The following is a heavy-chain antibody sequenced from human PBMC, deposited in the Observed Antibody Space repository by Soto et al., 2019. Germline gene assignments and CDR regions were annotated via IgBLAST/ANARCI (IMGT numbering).Heavy chain of an antibody. Sequence: QVQLVQSGAEVKKPGASVKVSCKASGYNFVKYGISWVRQAPGQGLEWMGWISPYNGNTKYGQKIQGRVIMTTDTSTTTAYLESLSLTYDDTAVYYCAGGILEWYPHYPMDDWDQGTTVTVSS. J-gene: IGHJ6*02. V-gene: IGHV1-18*01. CDR3: AGGILEWYPHYPMDD. CDR1: GYNFVKYG. D-gene: IGHD3-3*01. CDR2: ISPYNGNT.